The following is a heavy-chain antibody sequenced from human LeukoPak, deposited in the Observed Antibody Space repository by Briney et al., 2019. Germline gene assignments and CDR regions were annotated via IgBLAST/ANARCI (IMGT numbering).Heavy chain of an antibody. CDR2: ISYDGSNK. V-gene: IGHV3-30-3*01. J-gene: IGHJ4*02. Sequence: GGSLRLSCAASGFTFSSYAMHWVRQAPGKGLEWVAVISYDGSNKYYADSVKGRFTISRDNSKNTLYLQMNSLRAEDTAVYYCARVFTFSSGWLGYFDYWGQGTLVTVSP. CDR3: ARVFTFSSGWLGYFDY. CDR1: GFTFSSYA. D-gene: IGHD6-19*01.